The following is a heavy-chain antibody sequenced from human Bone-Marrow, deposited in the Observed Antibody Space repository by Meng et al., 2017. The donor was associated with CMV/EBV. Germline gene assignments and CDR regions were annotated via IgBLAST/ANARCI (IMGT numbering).Heavy chain of an antibody. Sequence: GSLRLSCAVYGGSFSGYDWTWIRQSPGKGLEWIGEINHRGSTNYNPSLKSRLTISLDTSKNQFSLKLSSVTAADTAVYYCAREGATARDFDYWGQGTLVTVSS. J-gene: IGHJ4*02. CDR2: INHRGST. V-gene: IGHV4-34*01. D-gene: IGHD1-26*01. CDR3: AREGATARDFDY. CDR1: GGSFSGYD.